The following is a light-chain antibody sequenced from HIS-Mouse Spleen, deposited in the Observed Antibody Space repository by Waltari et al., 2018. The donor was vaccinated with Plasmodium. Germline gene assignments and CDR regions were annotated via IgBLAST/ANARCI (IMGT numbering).Light chain of an antibody. CDR1: KLGDKY. CDR3: QAWDSSTHVV. CDR2: QDS. Sequence: SYELTQPLSVSVSPGQTARITCSGDKLGDKYACWYQQKPGQSPVLVIYQDSKRPSGLPERFAGSNSGDTATLTIRGTQAMDEADYYCQAWDSSTHVVFGGGTKLTVL. V-gene: IGLV3-1*01. J-gene: IGLJ2*01.